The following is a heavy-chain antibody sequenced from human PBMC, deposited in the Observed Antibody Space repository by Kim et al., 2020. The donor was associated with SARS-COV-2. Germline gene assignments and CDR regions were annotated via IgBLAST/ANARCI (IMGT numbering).Heavy chain of an antibody. D-gene: IGHD3-3*01. CDR1: GDSVSSNSAA. V-gene: IGHV6-1*01. Sequence: SQTLSLTCAISGDSVSSNSAAWNWIRQSPSRGLEWLGRTYYRSKWYNDYAVSVKSRITINPDTSKNQFSLQLNSVTPEDTAVYYCARDPHGNYDFWSGPYYYGMDVWGQGTTVTVSS. CDR3: ARDPHGNYDFWSGPYYYGMDV. J-gene: IGHJ6*02. CDR2: TYYRSKWYN.